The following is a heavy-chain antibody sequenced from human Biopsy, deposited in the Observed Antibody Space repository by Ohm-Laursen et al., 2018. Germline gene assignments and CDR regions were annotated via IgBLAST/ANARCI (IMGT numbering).Heavy chain of an antibody. D-gene: IGHD3-3*01. CDR1: GGPSSNYA. J-gene: IGHJ4*02. CDR3: AADADGYYTEFDY. CDR2: IVPILGHL. V-gene: IGHV1-69*04. Sequence: ASVKVSCKASGGPSSNYAFSWVRQAPGQGLEWVGRIVPILGHLNYAQRFQGRASLTADKSTTYVYMELSRLTSGDTAVYYCAADADGYYTEFDYWGPGTLVTVSS.